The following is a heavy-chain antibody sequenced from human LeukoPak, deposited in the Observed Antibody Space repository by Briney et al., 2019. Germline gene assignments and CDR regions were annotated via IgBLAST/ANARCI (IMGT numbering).Heavy chain of an antibody. CDR2: ITSSGDDT. V-gene: IGHV3-23*01. J-gene: IGHJ4*02. D-gene: IGHD3-16*01. Sequence: PGGSLRLTCAVSGFSSSNYAMSWVRQAPGKGLEWVSSITSSGDDTFYAVSVKGRLTISRDNSWDTVFLQMNSLRADGTAVYYCAFDWGFDYWGQGTLVTVSS. CDR3: AFDWGFDY. CDR1: GFSSSNYA.